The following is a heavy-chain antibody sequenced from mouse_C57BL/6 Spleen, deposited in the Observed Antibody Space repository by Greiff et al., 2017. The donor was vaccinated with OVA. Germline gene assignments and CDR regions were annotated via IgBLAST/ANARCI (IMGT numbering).Heavy chain of an antibody. CDR3: ARFTTVVASPYAMDY. CDR1: GFTFTDYY. Sequence: DVKLVESGGGLVQPGGSLSLSCAASGFTFTDYYMSWVRQPPGKALEWLGFIRNKANGYTTEYSASVKGRFTISRDNSQSILYLQMNALRAEDSATYYCARFTTVVASPYAMDYWGQGTSVTVSS. V-gene: IGHV7-3*01. D-gene: IGHD1-1*01. CDR2: IRNKANGYTT. J-gene: IGHJ4*01.